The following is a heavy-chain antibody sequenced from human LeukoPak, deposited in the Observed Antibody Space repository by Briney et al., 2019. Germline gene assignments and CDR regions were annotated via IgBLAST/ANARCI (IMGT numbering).Heavy chain of an antibody. D-gene: IGHD6-13*01. CDR2: IYWDDDK. Sequence: SGPTLVNPTQTLTLTCTFSGFSLSTTGMGVGWIRLPPGKALESLALIYWDDDKRYSPSLKSRLSISKDTSKNQVVLTMTNMDPVDTATYYCVHTPPRSSWYYWGQGTPVTVSS. CDR3: VHTPPRSSWYY. V-gene: IGHV2-5*02. J-gene: IGHJ4*02. CDR1: GFSLSTTGMG.